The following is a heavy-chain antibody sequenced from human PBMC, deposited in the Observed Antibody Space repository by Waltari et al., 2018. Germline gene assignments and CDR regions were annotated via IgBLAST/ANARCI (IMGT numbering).Heavy chain of an antibody. CDR2: IRSKANSYAT. D-gene: IGHD4-17*01. CDR3: TSYGNYVC. Sequence: EVQLVESGGGLVQPGGSLKLSCAASGFTFRGSAMHWVRQASGKGLEWVGRIRSKANSYATAYAASVKGRFTISRDDSKNTAYLQMNSLKTEDTAVYYCTSYGNYVCWGQGTLVTVSS. CDR1: GFTFRGSA. J-gene: IGHJ4*02. V-gene: IGHV3-73*01.